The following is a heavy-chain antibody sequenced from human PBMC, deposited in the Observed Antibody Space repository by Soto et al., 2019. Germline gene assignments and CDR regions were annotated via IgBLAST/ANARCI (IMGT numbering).Heavy chain of an antibody. V-gene: IGHV1-18*01. CDR2: ISAYNGNT. CDR1: GYIFTPYS. Sequence: QVQMVQSGTEVKKPGASVKVSCKASGYIFTPYSIAWVRQAPGQGLEWMGWISAYNGNTNYAQKFQGRVTMTTDTSTNTAYMELRSLRSDDTAVYFCATEAFGVHVSWFDPWGQGTLVTVSS. J-gene: IGHJ5*02. CDR3: ATEAFGVHVSWFDP. D-gene: IGHD3-10*01.